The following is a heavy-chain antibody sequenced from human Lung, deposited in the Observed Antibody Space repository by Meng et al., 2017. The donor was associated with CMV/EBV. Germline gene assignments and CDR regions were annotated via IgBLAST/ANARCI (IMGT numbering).Heavy chain of an antibody. CDR1: GYTLTGYD. Sequence: ASXXVSXKASGYTLTGYDMHWVRQAPGQGLEWMGWINPNSGGTNYAQKFQGRVTMTRDTSISTAYMELSRLRSDDTAVYYCASSRGGRFLEKYWGQGTLVTVSS. D-gene: IGHD3-3*01. V-gene: IGHV1-2*02. CDR3: ASSRGGRFLEKY. J-gene: IGHJ4*02. CDR2: INPNSGGT.